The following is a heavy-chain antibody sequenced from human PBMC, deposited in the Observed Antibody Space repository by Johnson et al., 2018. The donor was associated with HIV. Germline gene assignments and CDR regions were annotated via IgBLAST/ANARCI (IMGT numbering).Heavy chain of an antibody. Sequence: QVQLVESGGGVVQPGRSLRLSCAASGFTFSSYGMHWVRQAPGKGLEWVAVISYDGSNKYYADSVKGRFTISRDNSKNTLYLQMNSLRAEDTAVYYCAAITLDAFDIWGQGTMVTVSS. V-gene: IGHV3-30*03. J-gene: IGHJ3*02. CDR3: AAITLDAFDI. CDR1: GFTFSSYG. CDR2: ISYDGSNK. D-gene: IGHD5-12*01.